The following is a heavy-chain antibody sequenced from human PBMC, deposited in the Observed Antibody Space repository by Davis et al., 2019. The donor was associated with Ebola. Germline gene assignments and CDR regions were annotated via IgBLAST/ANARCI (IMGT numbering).Heavy chain of an antibody. Sequence: MPSETLSLTCTVSGGSISSSSYYWGWIRQPPGKGLEWIGSLYYSGSTYYNPSLKSRVTISVDTSKNQFSLKLSSVTAADTAVYYCARRGADGYNYYFDYWGPGTLVTVSS. CDR1: GGSISSSSYY. CDR2: LYYSGST. D-gene: IGHD5-24*01. CDR3: ARRGADGYNYYFDY. V-gene: IGHV4-39*01. J-gene: IGHJ4*02.